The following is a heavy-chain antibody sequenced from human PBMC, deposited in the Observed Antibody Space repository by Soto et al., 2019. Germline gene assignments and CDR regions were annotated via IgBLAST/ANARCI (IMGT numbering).Heavy chain of an antibody. D-gene: IGHD4-17*01. CDR1: GFTFSSYG. Sequence: QVQLVESGGGVVQPGRSLRLSCAASGFTFSSYGMHWVRQAPGKGLEWVAVISYDGSNKYYADSVKGRFTISRDNSKNTLYLQMNSLRAEDTAVYYCANPNSVTTIPFWYFDLWGRGTLVTVSS. CDR3: ANPNSVTTIPFWYFDL. CDR2: ISYDGSNK. J-gene: IGHJ2*01. V-gene: IGHV3-30*18.